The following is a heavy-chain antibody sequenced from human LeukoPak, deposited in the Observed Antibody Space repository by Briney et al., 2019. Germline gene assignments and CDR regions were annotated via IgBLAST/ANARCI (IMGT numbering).Heavy chain of an antibody. CDR3: ARAPYGDFPFES. D-gene: IGHD4-17*01. CDR1: GGSISSGGYY. Sequence: SETLSLTCTVSGGSISSGGYYWSWIRQHPGKGLEWIGYIHYSGSTYYNPSLKSRVTISVDTSKNQFSLKLSSVTAADTAVYYCARAPYGDFPFESWGQGTLVTVSS. V-gene: IGHV4-31*03. CDR2: IHYSGST. J-gene: IGHJ5*01.